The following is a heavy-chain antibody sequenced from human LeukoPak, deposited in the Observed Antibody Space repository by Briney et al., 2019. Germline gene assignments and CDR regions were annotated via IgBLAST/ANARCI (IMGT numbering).Heavy chain of an antibody. CDR2: INPNSGGT. CDR3: ARPGSRIYYYYYMDV. CDR1: GYTFTGYY. J-gene: IGHJ6*03. D-gene: IGHD1-26*01. Sequence: ASVKVSCKASGYTFTGYYMHWVRQAPGQGLEWMGWINPNSGGTNYAQKFQGRVTMTRDTSISTAYVELSRLRSDDTAVYYCARPGSRIYYYYYMDVWGKGTTVTVSS. V-gene: IGHV1-2*02.